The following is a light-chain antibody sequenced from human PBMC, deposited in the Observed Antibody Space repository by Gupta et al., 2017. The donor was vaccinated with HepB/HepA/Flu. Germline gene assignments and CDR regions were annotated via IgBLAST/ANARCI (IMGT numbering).Light chain of an antibody. CDR1: QSISSW. CDR2: KAS. J-gene: IGKJ1*01. V-gene: IGKV1-5*03. CDR3: QQDKDYSSWT. Sequence: DIQMTQSPSTLSASVGDRVTITCRASQSISSWLAWYQQKPGKAPKLLIYKASSLESGVPSRFSGSGYGKELTLTISSLQPDDFATYYCQQDKDYSSWTFGQGTKVEIK.